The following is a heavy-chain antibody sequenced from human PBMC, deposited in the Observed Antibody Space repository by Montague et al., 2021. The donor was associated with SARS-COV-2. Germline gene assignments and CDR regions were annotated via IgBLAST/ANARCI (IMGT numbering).Heavy chain of an antibody. CDR1: GGSISSYY. D-gene: IGHD2-2*01. J-gene: IGHJ6*02. Sequence: SETLSLTCTVSGGSISSYYWNWIRQSPGKGLEWIGYINYSGSANYNPSFKSRVTISVDTSKNQLSLNLSSVTAADTAVYYCARRGVVVIPAVVEYYYGMDVWGQGTTVTVSS. CDR2: INYSGSA. CDR3: ARRGVVVIPAVVEYYYGMDV. V-gene: IGHV4-59*01.